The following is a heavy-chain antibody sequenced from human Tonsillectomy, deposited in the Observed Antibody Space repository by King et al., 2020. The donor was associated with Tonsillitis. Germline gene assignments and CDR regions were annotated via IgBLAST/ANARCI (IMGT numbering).Heavy chain of an antibody. CDR3: ARGAWYSSTLGWFDP. CDR1: GGSFSGYY. D-gene: IGHD6-13*01. V-gene: IGHV4-34*01. Sequence: VQLQQRGAGLLKPSETLSLPCAVYGGSFSGYYWSWIRQPPGKGLEWIGEINHSGSTNYNPPLKSRGTVSVDTTQNQFSLKLRSVTAADTAVYYRARGAWYSSTLGWFDPWGQGTLVTVSS. J-gene: IGHJ5*02. CDR2: INHSGST.